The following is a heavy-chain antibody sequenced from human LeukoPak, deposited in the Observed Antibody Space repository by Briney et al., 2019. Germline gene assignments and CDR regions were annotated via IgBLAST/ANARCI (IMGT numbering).Heavy chain of an antibody. CDR1: NGSFSGYY. Sequence: SETLSLTCHVYNGSFSGYYWTWIRQTPGKGLEWIGEINHSGITDYNPSLRSRVTISVDTSKNQFSLKLSSVTAADTAIYYCARAVIVVAAATQRNWFDPWGQGTLVTVSS. CDR3: ARAVIVVAAATQRNWFDP. J-gene: IGHJ5*02. D-gene: IGHD2-15*01. V-gene: IGHV4-34*01. CDR2: INHSGIT.